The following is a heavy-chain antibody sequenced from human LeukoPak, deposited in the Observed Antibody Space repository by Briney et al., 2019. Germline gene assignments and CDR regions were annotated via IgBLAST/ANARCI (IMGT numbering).Heavy chain of an antibody. CDR1: EFSVGSNY. CDR2: IYSGGST. Sequence: GGSPRLSCAASEFSVGSNYMTWVRQAPGKGLEWVSLIYSGGSTYYADSVKGRFTISRDNSKNTLYLQMNSLRAEDTAVYYCARGPSCYHNTGGQGTLVTVSS. CDR3: ARGPSCYHNT. D-gene: IGHD2-15*01. J-gene: IGHJ4*02. V-gene: IGHV3-66*01.